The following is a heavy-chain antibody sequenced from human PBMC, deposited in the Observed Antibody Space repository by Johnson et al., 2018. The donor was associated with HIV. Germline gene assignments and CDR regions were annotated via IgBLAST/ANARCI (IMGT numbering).Heavy chain of an antibody. D-gene: IGHD5-12*01. CDR1: GFTFSSYA. CDR2: ISYDGSNK. Sequence: QVQLVESGGGVVQPGRSLRLSCAASGFTFSSYAMHWVRQAPGKGLEWVAVISYDGSNKYYADSVKGRFTIYRDNSKNTLYLQMNSLRAEDTAVYYCARVGIVATILVAFDIWGQGTMVTVSS. J-gene: IGHJ3*02. V-gene: IGHV3-30-3*01. CDR3: ARVGIVATILVAFDI.